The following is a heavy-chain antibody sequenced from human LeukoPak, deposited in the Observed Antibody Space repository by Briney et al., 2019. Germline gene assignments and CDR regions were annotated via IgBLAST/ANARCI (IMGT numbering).Heavy chain of an antibody. V-gene: IGHV3-7*03. J-gene: IGHJ4*02. D-gene: IGHD2-2*02. CDR3: AKGPYCSSTSCYTVGAFDY. CDR1: GLTFSNYW. Sequence: GGSLRLSCAASGLTFSNYWMTWVRQAPGKGLEWVADIKEDGSEKYYVDSVKGRFTISRDNSKNTLYLQMNSLRAEDTAVYYCAKGPYCSSTSCYTVGAFDYWGQGTLVTVSS. CDR2: IKEDGSEK.